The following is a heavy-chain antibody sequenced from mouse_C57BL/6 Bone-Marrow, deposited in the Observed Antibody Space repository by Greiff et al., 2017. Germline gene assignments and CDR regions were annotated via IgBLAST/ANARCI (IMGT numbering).Heavy chain of an antibody. CDR1: GYTFTSYC. CDR2: IHPSDSDT. D-gene: IGHD1-1*01. Sequence: VQLQQPGAELVKPGASVKVSCTASGYTFTSYCMHWVKQRPGQGLEWIGRIHPSDSDTNYNPKFKGKATLTVDTSSSTAYMQLSSLTSEDSAVDYCAIYRTVVAHFDYWGQGTTLTVSS. CDR3: AIYRTVVAHFDY. V-gene: IGHV1-74*01. J-gene: IGHJ2*01.